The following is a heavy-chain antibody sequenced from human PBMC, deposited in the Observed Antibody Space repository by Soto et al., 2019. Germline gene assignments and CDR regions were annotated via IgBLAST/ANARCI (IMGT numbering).Heavy chain of an antibody. V-gene: IGHV3-23*01. J-gene: IGHJ4*02. CDR3: AIRGSGSYYDY. D-gene: IGHD1-26*01. CDR2: ST. CDR1: GFTFSSYA. Sequence: EVQLLESGGGLVQPGGSLRLSCAASGFTFSSYAMRWVRQAPVKGLEWVSASTYYADSVKGRFTISRDNSKNTLYLQMNSLRAEDTAVYYCAIRGSGSYYDYWGQGTLVTVSS.